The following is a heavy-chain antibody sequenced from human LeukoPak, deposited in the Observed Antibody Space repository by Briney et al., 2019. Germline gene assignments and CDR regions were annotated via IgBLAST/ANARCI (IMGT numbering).Heavy chain of an antibody. CDR3: ARHYYDSSGYLDY. J-gene: IGHJ4*02. CDR1: GGSVSSGSYY. CDR2: IYYSGST. V-gene: IGHV4-61*01. Sequence: PSETLSLTYTVPGGSVSSGSYYWSWIRQPPGKGLEWIGYIYYSGSTNYNPSLKSRVTISVDTSKNQFSLKLSSVTAADTAVYYCARHYYDSSGYLDYWGQGTLVTVSS. D-gene: IGHD3-22*01.